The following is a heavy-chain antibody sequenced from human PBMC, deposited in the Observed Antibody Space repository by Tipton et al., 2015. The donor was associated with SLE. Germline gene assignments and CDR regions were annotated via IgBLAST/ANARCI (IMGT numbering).Heavy chain of an antibody. J-gene: IGHJ4*02. CDR2: ISYDGSNK. D-gene: IGHD2-15*01. Sequence: YLRLSCAASGFTFSSYAMHWVRQAPGKGLEWVAVISYDGSNKYYADSVKGRFTISRDNSKNTLYLQMNSPRAEDTAVYYCATGRDSGGSCYDYWGQGTLVTVSS. V-gene: IGHV3-30*04. CDR1: GFTFSSYA. CDR3: ATGRDSGGSCYDY.